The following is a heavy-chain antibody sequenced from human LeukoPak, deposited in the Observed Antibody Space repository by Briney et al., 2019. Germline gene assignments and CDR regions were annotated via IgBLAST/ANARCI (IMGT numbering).Heavy chain of an antibody. CDR3: ASQFSSYPAGC. CDR2: LGSDGSVT. D-gene: IGHD6-25*01. J-gene: IGHJ4*02. Sequence: GGSLRLSCAASGLNFSIYWMHWVRQEAGKRLVWVSGLGSDGSVTTYADYVKCRFTISRDNAKNTRYLQMNTLKAEDTAVYYCASQFSSYPAGCGGQGTQVTVPS. V-gene: IGHV3-74*01. CDR1: GLNFSIYW.